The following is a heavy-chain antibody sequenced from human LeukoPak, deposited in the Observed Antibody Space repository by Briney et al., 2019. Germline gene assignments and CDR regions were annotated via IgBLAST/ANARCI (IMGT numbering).Heavy chain of an antibody. D-gene: IGHD3-22*01. Sequence: ASVKVSCKASGYTFTSHYMHWVRQAPGQGLEWMGWINPNSGGTNYAQKFQGRVTMTRDTSISTAYMELSRLRSDDTAVYYCARTHVNYDSSGYYLDAFDIWGQGTMVTVSS. CDR3: ARTHVNYDSSGYYLDAFDI. CDR2: INPNSGGT. CDR1: GYTFTSHY. J-gene: IGHJ3*02. V-gene: IGHV1-2*02.